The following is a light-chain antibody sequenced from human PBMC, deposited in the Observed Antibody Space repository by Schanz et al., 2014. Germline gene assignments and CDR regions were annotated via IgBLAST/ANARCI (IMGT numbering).Light chain of an antibody. CDR1: SSDVGGYNY. CDR3: TSYAGSNQVV. V-gene: IGLV2-11*01. CDR2: DVS. J-gene: IGLJ2*01. Sequence: QSALTQPRSVSGSPGQSVTISCTGTSSDVGGYNYVSWYQQHPGKAPKLMIYDVSKRPSGVPDRFSGSKSGNTASLTVSGLQAEDEADYYCTSYAGSNQVVFGGGTKLTVL.